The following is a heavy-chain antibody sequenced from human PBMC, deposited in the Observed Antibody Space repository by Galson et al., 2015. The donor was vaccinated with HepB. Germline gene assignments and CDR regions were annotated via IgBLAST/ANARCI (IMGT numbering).Heavy chain of an antibody. V-gene: IGHV3-23*01. D-gene: IGHD3/OR15-3a*01. CDR1: GFTFSTYA. J-gene: IGHJ4*02. Sequence: SLRLSCAASGFTFSTYAMSWVRQAPGKGLEWVSTISGSGITTYYADSVKGRFTISRDNSKNTLYLQMNSLRVEDTAVYHCAKDPAVSYHDFWTENYFIGEFDYWDRGTLVTVSS. CDR3: AKDPAVSYHDFWTENYFIGEFDY. CDR2: ISGSGITT.